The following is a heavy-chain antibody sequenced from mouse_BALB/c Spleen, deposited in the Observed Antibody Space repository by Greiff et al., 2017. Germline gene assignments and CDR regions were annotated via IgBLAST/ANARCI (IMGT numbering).Heavy chain of an antibody. D-gene: IGHD1-1*02. CDR2: IDPSDSYT. J-gene: IGHJ2*01. V-gene: IGHV1-69*02. CDR3: ARSGNYFDY. CDR1: GYTFTSYW. Sequence: QVQLQQPGAELVKPGASVKLSCKASGYTFTSYWMHWVKQRPGQGLEWIGEIDPSDSYTNYNQKFKGKATLTVDKSSSTAYMQLSSLTSEDSAVYYCARSGNYFDYWGQGTTLTVSS.